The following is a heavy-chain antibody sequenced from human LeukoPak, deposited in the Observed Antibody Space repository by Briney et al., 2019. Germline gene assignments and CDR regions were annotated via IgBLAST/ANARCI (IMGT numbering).Heavy chain of an antibody. V-gene: IGHV1-2*02. D-gene: IGHD6-13*01. CDR1: GYTFTDYY. CDR3: ASALNTPRSS. CDR2: INPDSGAT. J-gene: IGHJ4*02. Sequence: ASVKVSCKASGYTFTDYYMHWGRQAPGQGLEWMGWINPDSGATKYAQKFQGRVTMTTDTTISTAYMELNRLRSDDTAVYYCASALNTPRSSWGQGTLVTVSS.